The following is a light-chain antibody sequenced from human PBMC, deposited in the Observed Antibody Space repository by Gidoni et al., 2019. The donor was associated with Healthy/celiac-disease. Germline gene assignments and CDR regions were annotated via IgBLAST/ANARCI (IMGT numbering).Light chain of an antibody. CDR1: QSISSW. CDR2: KAS. J-gene: IGKJ4*01. V-gene: IGKV1-5*03. Sequence: DSQMTKFPSTLSASVGDRVLITCRASQSISSWLAWYQQKPGKAPTLLIYKASSIESGVPSSFSGSGSGTEFTLTISSLQPDDFTTYYCQQYNSYPLPFGGGTKVEIK. CDR3: QQYNSYPLP.